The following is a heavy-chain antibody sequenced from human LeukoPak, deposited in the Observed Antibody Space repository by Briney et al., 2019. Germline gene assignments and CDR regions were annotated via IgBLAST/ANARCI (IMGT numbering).Heavy chain of an antibody. CDR1: GFTFSIYA. CDR3: ARVTAMARNVGYYFDY. V-gene: IGHV3-21*01. CDR2: ISSSSSYI. D-gene: IGHD5-18*01. Sequence: GGSLRLSCAASGFTFSIYAMSWVRQAPGKGLEWVSSISSSSSYIYYADSVKGRFTISRDNAKNSLYLQMNSLRAEDTAAYYCARVTAMARNVGYYFDYWGQGTLVTVSS. J-gene: IGHJ4*02.